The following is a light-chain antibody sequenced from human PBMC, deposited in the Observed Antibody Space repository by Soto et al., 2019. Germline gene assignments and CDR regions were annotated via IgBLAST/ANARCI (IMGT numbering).Light chain of an antibody. CDR3: QQYNNWPYS. CDR2: DVS. CDR1: QGVTTN. Sequence: EIVMTQSPDTLSVSPGERATLSCRASQGVTTNFAWYQQKSGQSPRLLIYDVSIRATGVPARFSGTGSETDFTLTISGLQSEDSAVYFCQQYNNWPYSFGQGTRLEIK. V-gene: IGKV3-15*01. J-gene: IGKJ5*01.